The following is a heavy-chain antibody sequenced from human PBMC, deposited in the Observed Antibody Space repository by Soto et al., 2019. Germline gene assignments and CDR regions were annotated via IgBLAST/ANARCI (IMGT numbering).Heavy chain of an antibody. J-gene: IGHJ4*02. Sequence: EVQLLDSGGGLVQPGGSLRLSCAASGFSFSAYAMSWVRQAPGKGLEWVSSISGRGDTTYYADSVKGRFTISRDNSKNALDLQMSTLRADDTAVYFCAKVQIAVAANGYGFDYWGQGTQVTVSS. D-gene: IGHD6-19*01. CDR2: ISGRGDTT. CDR3: AKVQIAVAANGYGFDY. CDR1: GFSFSAYA. V-gene: IGHV3-23*01.